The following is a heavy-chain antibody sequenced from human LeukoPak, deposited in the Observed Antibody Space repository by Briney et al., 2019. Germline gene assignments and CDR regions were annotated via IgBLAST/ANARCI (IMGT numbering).Heavy chain of an antibody. CDR2: INPDSGGT. CDR3: ARVVDSSSRYYFDY. D-gene: IGHD6-13*01. Sequence: GASVRVSCTASGYTFTCYFMHWVRQAPGQGLVWMGWINPDSGGTAYAQKFQGRVTMTRDPSISTAYMELSRLRSDDTAVYYCARVVDSSSRYYFDYWGQGTLVTVSS. V-gene: IGHV1-2*02. J-gene: IGHJ4*02. CDR1: GYTFTCYF.